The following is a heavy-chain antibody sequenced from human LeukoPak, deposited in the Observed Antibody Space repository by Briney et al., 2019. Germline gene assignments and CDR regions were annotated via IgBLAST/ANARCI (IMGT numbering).Heavy chain of an antibody. CDR1: GGTFSSYA. CDR2: IIPIFGTA. V-gene: IGHV1-69*05. Sequence: SVKVSCKASGGTFSSYAISWVRQAPGQGLGWMGGIIPIFGTANYAQKFQGRVTITTDESTSTAYMELSSLRSEDTAVYYCARLYQLLYEGYYYYYMDVWGKGTTVTVSS. J-gene: IGHJ6*03. CDR3: ARLYQLLYEGYYYYYMDV. D-gene: IGHD2-2*02.